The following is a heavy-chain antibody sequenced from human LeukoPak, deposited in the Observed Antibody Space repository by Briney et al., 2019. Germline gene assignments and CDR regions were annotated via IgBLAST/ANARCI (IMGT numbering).Heavy chain of an antibody. CDR2: ISGSGSST. CDR1: GFSFSNYG. J-gene: IGHJ4*02. Sequence: GGSLRLSCAASGFSFSNYGMSWVRQAPGKGLEWVSGISGSGSSTYYADSVKGRFTISRDNSKNTLYLQMNSLRAEDTAVYYCARRAGAYSHPYDYWGQGTLVTVSS. V-gene: IGHV3-23*01. D-gene: IGHD4/OR15-4a*01. CDR3: ARRAGAYSHPYDY.